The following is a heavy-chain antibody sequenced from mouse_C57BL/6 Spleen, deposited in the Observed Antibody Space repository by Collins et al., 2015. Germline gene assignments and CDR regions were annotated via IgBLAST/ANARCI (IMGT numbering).Heavy chain of an antibody. D-gene: IGHD1-1*01. CDR3: ARLRGYFDV. V-gene: IGHV8-12*01. CDR2: IYWDDDK. Sequence: QVTLKESGPGILPALPDLSLTCSFSGFSLSTSGMGVSWIRQPSGKGLEWLAHIYWDDDKRYNPSLKSRLTISKDTSSNQVFLKITSVDTADTATYYCARLRGYFDVWGAGTTVTVSS. CDR1: GFSLSTSGMG. J-gene: IGHJ1*01.